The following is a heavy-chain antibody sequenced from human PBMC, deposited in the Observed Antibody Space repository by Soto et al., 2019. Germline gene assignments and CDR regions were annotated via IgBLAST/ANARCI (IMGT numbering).Heavy chain of an antibody. J-gene: IGHJ4*02. D-gene: IGHD3-16*01. V-gene: IGHV3-21*01. Sequence: XXSLRLSCAASGFTFSSYSMHWVRQAPGKGLEWVSSISSSSGYIYYADSVKGRFTISRDNAKNSLYLQMNSLRAEDTAVYYCARDPVGGYFDYWGQGTLVTVSS. CDR1: GFTFSSYS. CDR2: ISSSSGYI. CDR3: ARDPVGGYFDY.